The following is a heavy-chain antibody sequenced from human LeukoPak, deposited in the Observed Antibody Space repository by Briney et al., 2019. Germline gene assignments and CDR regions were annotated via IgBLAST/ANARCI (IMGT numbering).Heavy chain of an antibody. CDR3: ARDLYYDFWSGYFGY. CDR1: GGTFSSYA. Sequence: GASVKVSCKASGGTFSSYAISWVRQAPGQGLEWMGRIIPILGIANYAQKFQGRVPITTDESTSTAYMELSSLRSEDTAVYYCARDLYYDFWSGYFGYWGQGTLVTVSS. CDR2: IIPILGIA. J-gene: IGHJ4*02. D-gene: IGHD3-3*01. V-gene: IGHV1-69*04.